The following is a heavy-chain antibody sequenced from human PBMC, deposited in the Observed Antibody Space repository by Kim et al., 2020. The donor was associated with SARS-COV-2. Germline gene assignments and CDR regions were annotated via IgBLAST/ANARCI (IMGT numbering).Heavy chain of an antibody. CDR3: ARRLYDFWSGYSLFDY. J-gene: IGHJ4*02. D-gene: IGHD3-3*01. V-gene: IGHV4-34*01. CDR2: INHSGST. CDR1: GGSFSGYY. Sequence: SETLSLTCAVYGGSFSGYYWSWIRQPPGKGLEWIGEINHSGSTNYNPSLKSRVTISVDTSKNQFSLKLSSVTAADTAVYYCARRLYDFWSGYSLFDYWGQGTLVTVSS.